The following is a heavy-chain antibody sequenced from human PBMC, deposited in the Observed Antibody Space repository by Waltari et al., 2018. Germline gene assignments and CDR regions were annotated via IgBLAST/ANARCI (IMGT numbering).Heavy chain of an antibody. CDR1: GFTFRNYW. J-gene: IGHJ4*02. CDR2: IRRDGSHA. CDR3: ARESTASNEGV. Sequence: EEQLVESGGGLVQPGGSLRLSCEGSGFTFRNYWMSWVRQAPGKGLEWVANIRRDGSHANYVDSVKGRFTISRDNAKKSLYLQMNSLRAEDTGVYYCARESTASNEGVWGQGTLVTVSS. V-gene: IGHV3-7*01. D-gene: IGHD4-17*01.